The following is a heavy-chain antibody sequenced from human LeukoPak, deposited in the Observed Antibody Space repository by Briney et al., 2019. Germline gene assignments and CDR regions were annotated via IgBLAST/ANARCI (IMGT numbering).Heavy chain of an antibody. V-gene: IGHV3-30*02. CDR3: AKDELPFAYYGSGSFPPYFDY. D-gene: IGHD3-10*01. Sequence: GGSLRLSCAASRFTVSTNYMSWVRQAPGKGLEWVAFIRYDGSNKYYADSVKGRFTISRDNSKNTLYLQMNSLRAEDTAVYYCAKDELPFAYYGSGSFPPYFDYWGQGTLVTVSS. CDR2: IRYDGSNK. CDR1: RFTVSTNY. J-gene: IGHJ4*02.